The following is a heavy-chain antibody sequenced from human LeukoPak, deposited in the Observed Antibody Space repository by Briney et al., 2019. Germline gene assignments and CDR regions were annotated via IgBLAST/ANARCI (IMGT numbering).Heavy chain of an antibody. D-gene: IGHD3-3*01. V-gene: IGHV4-61*01. Sequence: SETLSLTFTVSGDSVSSGSYYWNWIRQPPGKGLVWIGYIYYSGSTNYNPSLKSRVTISVDTSKNQFSLKLTSVTAADTAVYYCASSYYDFWSGYYTPYYFDYWGQGTLVTDSS. CDR1: GDSVSSGSYY. CDR3: ASSYYDFWSGYYTPYYFDY. J-gene: IGHJ4*02. CDR2: IYYSGST.